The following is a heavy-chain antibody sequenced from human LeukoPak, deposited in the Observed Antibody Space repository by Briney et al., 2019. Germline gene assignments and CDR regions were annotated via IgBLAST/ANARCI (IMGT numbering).Heavy chain of an antibody. CDR3: ARPTTVTTISADAFDI. D-gene: IGHD4-17*01. CDR1: GFTFSDYT. J-gene: IGHJ3*02. V-gene: IGHV3-21*01. CDR2: ISSSGTYK. Sequence: KTGGSLRLSCAASGFTFSDYTMNWVRQAPGKGLEWVSSISSSGTYKYYADSVKGRFTISRDNAQNSLYLQMNSLRAEDSSVYYCARPTTVTTISADAFDIWGQGTMVTVSS.